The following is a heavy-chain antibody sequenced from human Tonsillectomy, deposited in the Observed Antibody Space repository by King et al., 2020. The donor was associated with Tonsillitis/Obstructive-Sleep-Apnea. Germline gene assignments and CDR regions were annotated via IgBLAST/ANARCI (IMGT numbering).Heavy chain of an antibody. D-gene: IGHD2/OR15-2a*01. V-gene: IGHV1-46*01. CDR1: GYTFTNYY. CDR3: ARERRTYYGYHLDY. Sequence: QLVQSGAEVKKPGASVKVSCKTSGYTFTNYYMHWVRQAPGQGLEWMGIINPSGGSTSYAQKFQGRVTMTRDTSTNTVYMELSSLRSEDTAVYYCARERRTYYGYHLDYWGQGTLVTVSS. J-gene: IGHJ4*02. CDR2: INPSGGST.